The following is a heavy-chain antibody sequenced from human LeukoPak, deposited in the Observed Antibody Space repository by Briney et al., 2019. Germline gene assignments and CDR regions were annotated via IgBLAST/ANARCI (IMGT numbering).Heavy chain of an antibody. CDR3: ARRTYYYDSSAYQNWFDS. D-gene: IGHD3-22*01. J-gene: IGHJ5*01. CDR2: INHSGST. V-gene: IGHV4-34*01. CDR1: GGSISGYY. Sequence: SETLSLTCVVYGGSISGYYWSYIRQPPGKGLEWTGEINHSGSTNYNPSLKSRVTISVDTSKNQFSLKLNSVTAADTAVYYCARRTYYYDSSAYQNWFDSWGPGTLVTVSS.